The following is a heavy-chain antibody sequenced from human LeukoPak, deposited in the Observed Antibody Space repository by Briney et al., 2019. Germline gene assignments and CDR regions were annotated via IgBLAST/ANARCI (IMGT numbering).Heavy chain of an antibody. CDR1: GYTFTSYG. CDR3: AKSQGRERPTFFPQGQRTKGYFDY. Sequence: ASVKVSCKASGYTFTSYGISWVRQAPGQGLEWMGWIRAYNVNTNSAQKLQGRVTMTTDTSTSTAYMELRRLRSDDTAVYYCAKSQGRERPTFFPQGQRTKGYFDYWGQGTLVTVSS. D-gene: IGHD2/OR15-2a*01. V-gene: IGHV1-18*01. J-gene: IGHJ4*02. CDR2: IRAYNVNT.